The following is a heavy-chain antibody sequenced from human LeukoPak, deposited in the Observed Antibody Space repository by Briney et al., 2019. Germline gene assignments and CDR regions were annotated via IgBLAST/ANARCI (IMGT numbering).Heavy chain of an antibody. Sequence: VGSLRHSCAASGLTFSNFAMNWVRRAPGEGLGWGSVITGDGGTTDYADSVKGRFTISRDISKNTLYLQMNSLRAEDTAVYYCAREEAVTHHYYGMDVWGQGTTVTVSS. CDR1: GLTFSNFA. CDR3: AREEAVTHHYYGMDV. V-gene: IGHV3-23*01. D-gene: IGHD4-17*01. CDR2: ITGDGGTT. J-gene: IGHJ6*02.